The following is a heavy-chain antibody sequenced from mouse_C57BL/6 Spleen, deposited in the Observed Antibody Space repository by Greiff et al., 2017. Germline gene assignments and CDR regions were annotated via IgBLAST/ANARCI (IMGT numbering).Heavy chain of an antibody. D-gene: IGHD2-3*01. CDR1: GFNIKDYY. J-gene: IGHJ3*01. CDR2: IDPEDGET. CDR3: ALYDGYEFAY. Sequence: VQLQQSGAELVKPGASVKLSCTASGFNIKDYYMHWVKQSTEQGLEWIGRIDPEDGETKYAPKFQGKGTKTADPSSNTAYLQLSSLTSEDTAVYYCALYDGYEFAYWGQGTLVTVSA. V-gene: IGHV14-2*01.